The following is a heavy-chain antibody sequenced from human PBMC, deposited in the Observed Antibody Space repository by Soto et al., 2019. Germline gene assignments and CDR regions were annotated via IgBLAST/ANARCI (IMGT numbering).Heavy chain of an antibody. V-gene: IGHV3-23*01. D-gene: IGHD2-15*01. CDR3: AKDDHGYCSGGSCPDFRSSYFDY. J-gene: IGHJ4*02. Sequence: GGSLRLSCAASGFTFSSYAMSWVRQAPGKGLEWVSAISGSGGSTYYADSVKGRFTISRDNSKNTLYLQMNSLRAEDTAVCYCAKDDHGYCSGGSCPDFRSSYFDYSGQGTLVTVSS. CDR2: ISGSGGST. CDR1: GFTFSSYA.